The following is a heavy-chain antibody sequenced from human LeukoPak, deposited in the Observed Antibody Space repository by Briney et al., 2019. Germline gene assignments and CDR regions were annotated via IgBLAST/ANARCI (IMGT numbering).Heavy chain of an antibody. V-gene: IGHV3-7*05. J-gene: IGHJ4*02. D-gene: IGHD3-3*01. CDR2: IEQEGSEK. Sequence: GGSLRLSCAASGFTFSSYWMSWVRQAPGKRLEWVANIEQEGSEKNYVDSVKGRFTTSRDNAKNSLYLQMNSLRAEDTAVYYCARRGRIFGVVIIGYFDYWGQGTLVTVAS. CDR1: GFTFSSYW. CDR3: ARRGRIFGVVIIGYFDY.